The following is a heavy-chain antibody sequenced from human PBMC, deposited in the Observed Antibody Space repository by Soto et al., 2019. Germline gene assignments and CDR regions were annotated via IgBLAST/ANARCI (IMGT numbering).Heavy chain of an antibody. CDR3: AKDYYDILTGYYDY. J-gene: IGHJ4*02. Sequence: RGSLRLSCAASGFTFSSYGMHWVRQAPGKGLEWVAVISYDGSNKYYADSVKGRFTISRDNSKNTLYLQMNSLRAEDTAVYYSAKDYYDILTGYYDYWGQGTLVTVSS. CDR2: ISYDGSNK. D-gene: IGHD3-9*01. V-gene: IGHV3-30*18. CDR1: GFTFSSYG.